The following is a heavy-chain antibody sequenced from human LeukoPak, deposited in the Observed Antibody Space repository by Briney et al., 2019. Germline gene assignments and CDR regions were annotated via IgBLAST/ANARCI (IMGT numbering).Heavy chain of an antibody. Sequence: PSETLSLTCTVSGGSISSHYWSWIRQPPGKGLEWIGYIYYSGSTNYNPSLKSRVTISVDTSKNQFSLKLSSVTAADTAVYYCARSRDGYNCFDYWGQGTLVTVSS. CDR2: IYYSGST. J-gene: IGHJ4*02. V-gene: IGHV4-59*11. CDR1: GGSISSHY. D-gene: IGHD5-24*01. CDR3: ARSRDGYNCFDY.